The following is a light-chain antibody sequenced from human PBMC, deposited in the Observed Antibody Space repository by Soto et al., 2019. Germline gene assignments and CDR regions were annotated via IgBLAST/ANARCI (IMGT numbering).Light chain of an antibody. CDR1: SSDVGGYNY. CDR3: SSYTSSSTKGV. CDR2: EVS. J-gene: IGLJ1*01. Sequence: QSVLTQPASVSGSPGQSITISCTGTSSDVGGYNYVSWYQQHPGKAPKLMIYEVSNRPSGVSNRFSGSKSGNTASPTISGLQAEDEADYYCSSYTSSSTKGVFGTGTKVTVL. V-gene: IGLV2-14*01.